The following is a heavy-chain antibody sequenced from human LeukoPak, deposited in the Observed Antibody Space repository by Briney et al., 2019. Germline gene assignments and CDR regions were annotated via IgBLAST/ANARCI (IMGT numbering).Heavy chain of an antibody. CDR2: INPNSGGT. V-gene: IGHV1-2*02. D-gene: IGHD6-13*01. J-gene: IGHJ6*02. CDR1: GYTFTGYY. Sequence: ASVKVSCKASGYTFTGYYMHWVRQAPGQGLGWMGWINPNSGGTNYAQKFQGRVTMTRDTSISTAYMELSRLRSDDTAVYYCARTYSSSWLYGMDVWGQGTTVTVSS. CDR3: ARTYSSSWLYGMDV.